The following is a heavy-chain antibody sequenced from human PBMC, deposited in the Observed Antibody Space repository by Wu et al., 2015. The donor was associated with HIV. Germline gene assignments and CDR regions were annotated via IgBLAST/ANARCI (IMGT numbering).Heavy chain of an antibody. CDR3: ARNTDSVATSLYSLGV. V-gene: IGHV1-69*12. D-gene: IGHD5-12*01. J-gene: IGHJ6*02. CDR2: LIPIFGKA. Sequence: VQLVQSGAEMKKPRSSVKVSCKASGDTFSTSAISWVRQTPGQGLQWMGGLIPIFGKADYARRFQDRVTITADESTRTVYMELRSLKSEDTAVYYCARNTDSVATSLYSLGVWGQGTTVTVSS. CDR1: GDTFSTSA.